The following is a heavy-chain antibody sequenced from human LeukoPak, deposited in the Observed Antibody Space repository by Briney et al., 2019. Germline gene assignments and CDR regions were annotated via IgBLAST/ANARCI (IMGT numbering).Heavy chain of an antibody. CDR1: GFTFADYG. J-gene: IGHJ4*02. CDR3: ARDPVCHDYGDY. CDR2: INWNGGST. Sequence: GGSLRLSCAASGFTFADYGMSWVRQAPGKGLEWVSGINWNGGSTGYADSVKGRFTISRDNAKNSLYLQMNSLRAEDTALYYCARDPVCHDYGDYWGQGTLVTVSS. V-gene: IGHV3-20*04.